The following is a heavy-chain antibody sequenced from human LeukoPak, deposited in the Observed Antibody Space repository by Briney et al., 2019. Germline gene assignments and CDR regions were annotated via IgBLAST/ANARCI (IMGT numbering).Heavy chain of an antibody. CDR3: ARGGKQIVVVVRKWFDP. CDR2: IYSSGST. D-gene: IGHD3-22*01. Sequence: SETLSLTCTVSGGSISSYYWSWIRQPAGKGLEWIGRIYSSGSTNYNPSLKSRVTMSVDTSKNQFSLKLRSVTAADTAVYYCARGGKQIVVVVRKWFDPWGQGTLVTVSS. J-gene: IGHJ5*02. V-gene: IGHV4-4*07. CDR1: GGSISSYY.